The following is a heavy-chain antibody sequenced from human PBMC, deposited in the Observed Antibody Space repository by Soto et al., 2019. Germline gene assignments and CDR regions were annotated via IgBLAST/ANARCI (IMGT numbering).Heavy chain of an antibody. CDR2: IYSGGST. CDR3: ARVTTVGPHFRETRSYGMDV. V-gene: IGHV3-53*01. Sequence: GGSLRLSCAASGFTVSSNYMSWVRQAPGKGLEWVSVIYSGGSTYYADSVKGRFTISRDNSKNTLYLQMNSLRAEDTAVYYCARVTTVGPHFRETRSYGMDVWGQGTTVTVSS. D-gene: IGHD4-17*01. J-gene: IGHJ6*02. CDR1: GFTVSSNY.